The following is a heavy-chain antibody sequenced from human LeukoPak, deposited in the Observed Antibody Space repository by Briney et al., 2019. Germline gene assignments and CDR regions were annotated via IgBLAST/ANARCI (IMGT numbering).Heavy chain of an antibody. CDR3: ARVGGKHIVVVTAHNFDY. CDR2: IKQDGSEK. V-gene: IGHV3-7*01. J-gene: IGHJ4*02. CDR1: GFTFSSYW. Sequence: GGSLRLSCAASGFTFSSYWMSWVRQAPGKGLEWVANIKQDGSEKYYVDSVKGRFTISRDNAKNSLYLQMNSLRAEDTAVYYCARVGGKHIVVVTAHNFDYWGQGTLVTVSS. D-gene: IGHD2-21*02.